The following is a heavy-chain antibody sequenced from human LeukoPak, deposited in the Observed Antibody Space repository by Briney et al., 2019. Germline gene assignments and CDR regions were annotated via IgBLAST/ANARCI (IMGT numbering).Heavy chain of an antibody. CDR1: GFTFSGYP. D-gene: IGHD3-22*01. J-gene: IGHJ4*02. Sequence: GKSLRLSCAASGFTFSGYPIHWVRQAPGKGLEWVAVISYDGSNKYYADSVKGRFTISRDNSKNTLYLQMNSLRAEDTAVYYCAKVMLFRPYYYDSSGSDFDYWGQGTLVTVSS. CDR2: ISYDGSNK. V-gene: IGHV3-30-3*02. CDR3: AKVMLFRPYYYDSSGSDFDY.